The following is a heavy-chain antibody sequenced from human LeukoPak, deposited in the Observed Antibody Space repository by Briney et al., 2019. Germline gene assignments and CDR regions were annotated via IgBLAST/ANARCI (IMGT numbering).Heavy chain of an antibody. J-gene: IGHJ4*02. D-gene: IGHD3-16*01. CDR3: ARDLGESY. CDR2: VYYSGSTNY. V-gene: IGHV4-59*01. CDR1: GGSIRNYF. Sequence: SETLSLTCTVSGGSIRNYFWSWIRQPPGKGLEWIGYVYYSGSTNYNYNPSLKSRVSISVDTSKNQFSLKLSSVTAADTAVYYCARDLGESYWGQGTLATVSS.